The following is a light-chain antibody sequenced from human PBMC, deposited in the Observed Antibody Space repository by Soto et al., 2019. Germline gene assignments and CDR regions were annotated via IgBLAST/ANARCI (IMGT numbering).Light chain of an antibody. V-gene: IGLV1-44*01. J-gene: IGLJ2*01. Sequence: QSVLTQPPSASGTPGQRVTISCSGSSSNIGSNPVHWYQQVPGTVPKLLIHNNNQRPSGVPARFSGSKSGTSASLAISGLQSEDEADYYCAAWDDSLNGVLFGGGTKLTVL. CDR2: NNN. CDR1: SSNIGSNP. CDR3: AAWDDSLNGVL.